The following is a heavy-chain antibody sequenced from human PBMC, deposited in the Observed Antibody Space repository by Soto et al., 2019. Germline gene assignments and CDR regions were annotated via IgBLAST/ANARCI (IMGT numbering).Heavy chain of an antibody. CDR2: MNTNSGNT. J-gene: IGHJ6*03. D-gene: IGHD1-1*01. CDR1: GYTFTSYD. Sequence: QVQLVQSGAEVKKPGASVKVSCKASGYTFTSYDINWVRQATGQGLEWMGWMNTNSGNTGYAQKFQGRVTMTRNTCISTAYMELSSLSSEDTAVYYCATCPSGTVPSTYYYYMDVWGKGTTVTVSS. CDR3: ATCPSGTVPSTYYYYMDV. V-gene: IGHV1-8*01.